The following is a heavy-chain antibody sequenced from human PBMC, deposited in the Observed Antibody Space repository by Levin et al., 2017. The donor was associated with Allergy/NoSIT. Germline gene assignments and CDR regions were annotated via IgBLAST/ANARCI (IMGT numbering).Heavy chain of an antibody. CDR2: INPNSGGT. V-gene: IGHV1-2*06. D-gene: IGHD3-10*01. CDR1: GYTFTGYY. J-gene: IGHJ5*02. CDR3: ARNAVRAGVYAKPPNWFDP. Sequence: ASVKVSCKASGYTFTGYYMHWVRQAPGQGLEWMGRINPNSGGTNYAQKFQGRVTMTRDTSISTAYMELSRLRSDDTAVYYCARNAVRAGVYAKPPNWFDPWGQGTLVTVSS.